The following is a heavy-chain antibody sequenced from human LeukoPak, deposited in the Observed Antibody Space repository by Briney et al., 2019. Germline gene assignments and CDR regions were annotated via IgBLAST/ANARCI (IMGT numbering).Heavy chain of an antibody. CDR2: IIPIFGTA. D-gene: IGHD2-2*01. J-gene: IGHJ4*02. CDR1: GGTFSSYA. CDR3: ARDFSYCSSTSCPLVYYY. Sequence: SVKVSCKASGGTFSSYAISWVRQAPGQGLEWMGGIIPIFGTANYAQKFQGRVTITADESTSTAYMELSSLRSEDTAVYYCARDFSYCSSTSCPLVYYYWGQGTLVTVSS. V-gene: IGHV1-69*13.